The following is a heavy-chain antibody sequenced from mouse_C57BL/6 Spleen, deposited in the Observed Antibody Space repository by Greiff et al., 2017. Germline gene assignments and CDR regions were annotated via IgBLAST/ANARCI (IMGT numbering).Heavy chain of an antibody. CDR2: IYPGDGDT. D-gene: IGHD3-1*01. J-gene: IGHJ4*01. CDR1: GYAFSSYW. Sequence: VQLQQSGAELVKPGASVKISCKASGYAFSSYWMNWVKQRPGKGLEWIGQIYPGDGDTNYNGKFKGKATLTADKSSSTAYTQLSSLTSEDSAVYFCARSGRLLAPAMDYGGQGTSVTVSS. CDR3: ARSGRLLAPAMDY. V-gene: IGHV1-80*01.